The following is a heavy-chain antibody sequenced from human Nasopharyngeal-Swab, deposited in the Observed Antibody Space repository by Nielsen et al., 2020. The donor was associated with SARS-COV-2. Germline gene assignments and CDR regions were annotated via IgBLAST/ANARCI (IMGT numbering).Heavy chain of an antibody. D-gene: IGHD2-15*01. CDR1: GASIRSYY. Sequence: SETLSLTCTVSGASIRSYYWSWIRQPPNKGLEWIGYISYNEVTYYNSSLKSRVTISADTSKNQFSLKLTSVTAADTAVYYCARDKGWHAFDVWGQGTLVTVSS. V-gene: IGHV4-59*13. CDR3: ARDKGWHAFDV. J-gene: IGHJ3*01. CDR2: ISYNEVT.